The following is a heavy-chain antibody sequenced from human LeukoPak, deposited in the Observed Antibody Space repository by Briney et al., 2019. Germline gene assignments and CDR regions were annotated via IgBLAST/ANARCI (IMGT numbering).Heavy chain of an antibody. D-gene: IGHD4/OR15-4a*01. CDR3: ARGKLTDAFDI. CDR2: IYTSGST. CDR1: GDSISSGSYY. V-gene: IGHV4-61*02. Sequence: SQTLSLTCTVSGDSISSGSYYWSWIRQPAGKGLEWIGRIYTSGSTNYNPSLKSRVTMSVDTSKNQFSLKLSSVTAADTAVYYCARGKLTDAFDIWGQGTMVTVSS. J-gene: IGHJ3*02.